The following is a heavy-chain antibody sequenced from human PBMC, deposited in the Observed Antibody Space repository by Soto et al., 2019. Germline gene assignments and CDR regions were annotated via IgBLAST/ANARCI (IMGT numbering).Heavy chain of an antibody. CDR2: IIPVFGTA. J-gene: IGHJ6*02. Sequence: QVSCKXSGGRYNSFAISWVRQAPGQGLEWIGGIIPVFGTATYAQKFKGRVTITAEESTSTAYMELSSLTSEDTAVYYCARFLGGAGSYYDGQNYNYYNGMDVWGQGTTVTVSS. CDR3: ARFLGGAGSYYDGQNYNYYNGMDV. V-gene: IGHV1-69*01. CDR1: GGRYNSFA. D-gene: IGHD3-10*01.